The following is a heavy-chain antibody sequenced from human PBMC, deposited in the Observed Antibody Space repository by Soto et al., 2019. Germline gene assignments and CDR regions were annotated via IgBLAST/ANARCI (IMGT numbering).Heavy chain of an antibody. J-gene: IGHJ6*02. Sequence: QVQLVQSGAEVKKPGSSVKVSCKASGGTFSSYTISWVRQAPGQGLEWMGRIIPILGIANYAQKFQGRVTITADKSTSTAYMELSSLRSEDTAVYYCARDEDIVVVPAATHDGMDVWGQGTTVTVSS. CDR2: IIPILGIA. CDR3: ARDEDIVVVPAATHDGMDV. CDR1: GGTFSSYT. D-gene: IGHD2-2*01. V-gene: IGHV1-69*08.